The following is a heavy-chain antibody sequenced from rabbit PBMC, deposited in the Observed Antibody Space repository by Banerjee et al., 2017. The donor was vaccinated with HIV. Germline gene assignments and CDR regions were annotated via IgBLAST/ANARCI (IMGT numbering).Heavy chain of an antibody. CDR3: ARDLAGVTGWNFSL. V-gene: IGHV1S45*01. CDR2: IYAGSSDST. Sequence: QEQLEESGGDLVKPEGSLTLTCTASGFSFSSSYWICWVRQAPGKGLEWIACIYAGSSDSTYYASWAKGRFTISSTSSTTVTLQMTSLTAADTATYFCARDLAGVTGWNFSLWGQGTLVTVS. J-gene: IGHJ4*01. CDR1: GFSFSSSYW. D-gene: IGHD4-1*01.